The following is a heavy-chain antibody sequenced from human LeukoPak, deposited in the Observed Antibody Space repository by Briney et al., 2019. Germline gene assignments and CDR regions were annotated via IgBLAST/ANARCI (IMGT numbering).Heavy chain of an antibody. Sequence: QPGGSLRLSCAVSGITLSNYGMSWVRQAPGKGLEWVAGISTSGGSTSYADSVKGRFTISRDNPRNTLYMQMNSLRAEDTAVYYCAIMHRYYDGSGYWVQWGQGTLVTVSS. J-gene: IGHJ4*02. V-gene: IGHV3-23*01. CDR2: ISTSGGST. CDR3: AIMHRYYDGSGYWVQ. D-gene: IGHD3-22*01. CDR1: GITLSNYG.